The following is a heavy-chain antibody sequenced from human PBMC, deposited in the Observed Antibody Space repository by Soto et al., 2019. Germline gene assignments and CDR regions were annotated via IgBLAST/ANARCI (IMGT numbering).Heavy chain of an antibody. CDR2: IIPIFGTA. D-gene: IGHD3-22*01. Sequence: GASVKVSCKASGGTFSSYAMSWVRQAPGQGLEWMGGIIPIFGTANYAQKFQGRVTITADESTSTAYMELSSLRSEDTAVYYCARSRYYYDSSGSYYFDYWGQGTLVTVSS. CDR1: GGTFSSYA. J-gene: IGHJ4*02. V-gene: IGHV1-69*13. CDR3: ARSRYYYDSSGSYYFDY.